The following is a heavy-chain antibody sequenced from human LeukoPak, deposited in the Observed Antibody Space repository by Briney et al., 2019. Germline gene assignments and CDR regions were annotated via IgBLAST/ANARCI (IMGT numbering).Heavy chain of an antibody. CDR1: GFIFSNYW. D-gene: IGHD1-1*01. CDR2: IKLDGSEK. CDR3: ARDVLVRPLRYYFDF. V-gene: IGHV3-7*01. J-gene: IGHJ4*02. Sequence: GGSLRLSCAASGFIFSNYWMSWVRQAPGKGLECVATIKLDGSEKYYVDSVKGRFTTSRDSTKNSLYLQMNSLRAEDTGVYYCARDVLVRPLRYYFDFWGQGALVTVSS.